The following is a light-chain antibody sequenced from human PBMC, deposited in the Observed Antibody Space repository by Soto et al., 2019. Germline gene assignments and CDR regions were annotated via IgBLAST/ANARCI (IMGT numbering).Light chain of an antibody. CDR1: SSNIGAGYD. V-gene: IGLV1-40*01. Sequence: QSVLTQPPSVSGAPGQRVTISCTGSSSNIGAGYDVHWYQQLPGTAPKLLIYLNNNRPSGVPDRFSGSKSGTSASLAITGLQPEDEADYYCQCYDSLSGCWVFGGGTKLTVL. J-gene: IGLJ3*02. CDR2: LNN. CDR3: QCYDSLSGCWV.